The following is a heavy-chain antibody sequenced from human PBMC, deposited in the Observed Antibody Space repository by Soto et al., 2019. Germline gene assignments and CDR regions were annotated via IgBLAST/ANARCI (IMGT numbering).Heavy chain of an antibody. J-gene: IGHJ6*02. V-gene: IGHV1-69*13. CDR3: ARDPVNRYCSGGSCSFYYYYGMDV. D-gene: IGHD2-15*01. CDR1: GGTFSSYA. Sequence: SVKVSFKASGGTFSSYAISWVRQAPGQGLEWMGGIIPIFGTANYAQKFQGRVTITADESTSTAYMELSSLRSEDTAVYYCARDPVNRYCSGGSCSFYYYYGMDVWGQGTTVTVSS. CDR2: IIPIFGTA.